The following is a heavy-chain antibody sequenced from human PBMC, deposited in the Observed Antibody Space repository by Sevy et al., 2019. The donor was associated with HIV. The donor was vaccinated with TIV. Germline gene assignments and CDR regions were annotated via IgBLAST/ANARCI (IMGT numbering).Heavy chain of an antibody. CDR1: GFTFSDSW. D-gene: IGHD5-18*01. CDR3: ARDRAYSAVDY. J-gene: IGHJ4*02. V-gene: IGHV3-7*01. Sequence: GGSLRLSCVASGFTFSDSWMIWVRQAPGKGLERIAFINEDGGRLGYVGSVRGRFTISRENIKNSLYLQMNNLRAEDTALYFCARDRAYSAVDYWGQGALVTVSS. CDR2: INEDGGRL.